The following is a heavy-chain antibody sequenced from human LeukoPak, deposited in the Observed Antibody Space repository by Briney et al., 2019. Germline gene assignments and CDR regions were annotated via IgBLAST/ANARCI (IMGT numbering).Heavy chain of an antibody. V-gene: IGHV3-48*01. Sequence: GGSLRLSCAASGFTFSSYRMNWVRQAPGKGLEWVSYISSTSTTIYYADSVKGRFAISRDNAKNSLYLQMNSLTAEDTAVYYCASRKSYYDQFDYWGQGTLVTVSS. CDR2: ISSTSTTI. CDR3: ASRKSYYDQFDY. CDR1: GFTFSSYR. J-gene: IGHJ4*02. D-gene: IGHD3-22*01.